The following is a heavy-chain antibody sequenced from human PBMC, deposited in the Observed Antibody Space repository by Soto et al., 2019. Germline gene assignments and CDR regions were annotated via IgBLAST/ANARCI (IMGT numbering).Heavy chain of an antibody. J-gene: IGHJ4*02. D-gene: IGHD4-17*01. CDR3: ARNSDYGGNLIFDY. Sequence: GGSLRLSCAASGFTVSSDYMSWVRQAPGKGLEWVSLIYTAGSTYYADSVKGRFTISRDDSNNTLYLQMSSLRAEDTAIYYCARNSDYGGNLIFDYWGREILVTVSS. V-gene: IGHV3-53*01. CDR1: GFTVSSDY. CDR2: IYTAGST.